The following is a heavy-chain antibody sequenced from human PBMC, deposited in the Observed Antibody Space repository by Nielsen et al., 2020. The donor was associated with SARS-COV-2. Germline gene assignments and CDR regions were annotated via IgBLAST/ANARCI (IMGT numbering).Heavy chain of an antibody. CDR3: ARDLGGYYDSSGYYFDY. CDR1: GFTFSSYA. CDR2: ISYDGSNK. J-gene: IGHJ4*02. Sequence: LTCAASGFTFSSYAMHWVRQAPGKGLEWVAVISYDGSNKYYADSVKGRFTISRDNSKNTLYLQMNSLRAEDTAVYYCARDLGGYYDSSGYYFDYWGQGTLVTVSS. D-gene: IGHD3-22*01. V-gene: IGHV3-30-3*01.